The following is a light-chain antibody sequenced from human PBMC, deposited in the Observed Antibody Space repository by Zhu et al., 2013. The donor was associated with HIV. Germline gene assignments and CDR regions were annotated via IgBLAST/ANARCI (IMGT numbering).Light chain of an antibody. CDR2: KAS. J-gene: IGKJ2*03. Sequence: DVQMTQSPSTLSASVGDRVTITCRASQSISVWLAWYQRKPGKAPNLLIYKASSLESGVPSRFSGSGSGTDFTLTISSLQSEDFATYYCQHGKSSLYSFGQGTKVEIK. CDR1: QSISVW. CDR3: QHGKSSLYS. V-gene: IGKV1-5*03.